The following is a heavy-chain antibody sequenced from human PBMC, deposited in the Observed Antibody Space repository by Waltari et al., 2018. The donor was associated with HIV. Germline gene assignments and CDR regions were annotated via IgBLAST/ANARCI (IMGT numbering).Heavy chain of an antibody. J-gene: IGHJ4*02. D-gene: IGHD3-10*01. CDR1: GPSFGSNG. CDR2: ISYDGITK. CDR3: AKDSSQVHWFGESLAL. V-gene: IGHV3-30*18. Sequence: QEQLVESGGGVVQPGDVLRLSCAASGPSFGSNGMHWVRQAPGKGLEWVAAISYDGITKYYGDSWRGRFIISRDNSKKTLYLQRKTLRPEDTAIYCCAKDSSQVHWFGESLALWGQGTLVIVSS.